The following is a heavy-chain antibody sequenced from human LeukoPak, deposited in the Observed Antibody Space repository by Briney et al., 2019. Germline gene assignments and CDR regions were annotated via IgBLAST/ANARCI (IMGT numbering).Heavy chain of an antibody. J-gene: IGHJ4*02. Sequence: GGALRLSCAASGCSLSTYLLHWVRRAPGKGLVWVSRIYTVGSVTNHAHPLKGPFTPSRENAKNTMYPQMNSLGAEGPGVYYCARIGGSGSYSGDYFVLWGEGTLVSVFS. CDR1: GCSLSTYL. CDR2: IYTVGSVT. D-gene: IGHD3-10*01. CDR3: ARIGGSGSYSGDYFVL. V-gene: IGHV3-74*01.